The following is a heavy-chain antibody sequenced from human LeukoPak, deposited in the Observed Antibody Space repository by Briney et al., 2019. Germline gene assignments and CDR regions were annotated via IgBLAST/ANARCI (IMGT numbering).Heavy chain of an antibody. Sequence: GASVKVSCKASGYTFTSYGISWVRQAPGQGLEWMGWINPNSGGTNYAQKFQGRVTMTRDTSISTAYMELSRLRSDDTAVYYCARASARVSGSSDFDYWGQGTLVTVSS. CDR1: GYTFTSYG. CDR2: INPNSGGT. D-gene: IGHD1-26*01. CDR3: ARASARVSGSSDFDY. V-gene: IGHV1-2*02. J-gene: IGHJ4*02.